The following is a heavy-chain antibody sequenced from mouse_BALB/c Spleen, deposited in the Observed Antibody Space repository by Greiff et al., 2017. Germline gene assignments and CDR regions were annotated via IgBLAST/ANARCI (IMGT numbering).Heavy chain of an antibody. V-gene: IGHV1-87*01. CDR2: IYPGDGDT. CDR3: ARDPNWYFDV. Sequence: QVQLKESGAELARPGASVKLSCKASGYTFTSYWMQWVKQRPGQGLEWIGAIYPGDGDTRYTQKFKGKATLTADKSSSTAYMQLSSLASEDSAVYYCARDPNWYFDVWGAGTTVTVSS. CDR1: GYTFTSYW. J-gene: IGHJ1*01.